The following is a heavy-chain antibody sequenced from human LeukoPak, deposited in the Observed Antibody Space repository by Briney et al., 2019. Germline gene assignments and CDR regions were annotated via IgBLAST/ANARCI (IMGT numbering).Heavy chain of an antibody. V-gene: IGHV3-21*04. D-gene: IGHD3-10*01. J-gene: IGHJ6*02. CDR3: ARPLSPGYYGSGTPYGMDV. CDR2: ISSSSSYI. CDR1: GFTFSSYS. Sequence: GGSLRLSCAASGFTFSSYSMNWVRQAPGKGLEWVSSISSSSSYIYYADSVKGRFTISRDNAKNSLYLQMNSLRAEDTAVYYCARPLSPGYYGSGTPYGMDVWGQGTTVTVSS.